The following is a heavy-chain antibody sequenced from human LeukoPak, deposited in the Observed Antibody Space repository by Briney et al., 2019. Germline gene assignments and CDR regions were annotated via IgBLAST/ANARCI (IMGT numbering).Heavy chain of an antibody. CDR2: ISSSSSYT. CDR1: GFTFSDYY. D-gene: IGHD5-18*01. V-gene: IGHV3-11*06. CDR3: ARNGGYSNYYFDY. J-gene: IGHJ4*02. Sequence: GGSLRLSCAASGFTFSDYYMSWIRQAPGKGLEWVSYISSSSSYTNYADSVKGRFTISRDNAKNSLYLQMNSLRAEDTAVYYRARNGGYSNYYFDYWGQGTLVTVSS.